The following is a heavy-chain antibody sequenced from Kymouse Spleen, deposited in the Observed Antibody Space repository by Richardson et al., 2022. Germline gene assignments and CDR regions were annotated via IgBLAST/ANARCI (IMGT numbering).Heavy chain of an antibody. J-gene: IGHJ3*02. Sequence: QVQLQESGPGLVKPSETLSLTCTVSGGSVSSGSYYWSWIRQPPGKGLEWIGYIYYSGSTNYNPSLKSRVTISVDTSKNQFSLKLSSVTAADTAVYYCARGETGTHDAFDIWGQGTMVTVSS. CDR3: ARGETGTHDAFDI. CDR1: GGSVSSGSYY. CDR2: IYYSGST. D-gene: IGHD1-7*01. V-gene: IGHV4-61*01.